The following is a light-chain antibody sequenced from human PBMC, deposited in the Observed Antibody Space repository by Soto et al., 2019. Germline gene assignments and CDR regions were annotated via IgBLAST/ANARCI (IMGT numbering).Light chain of an antibody. V-gene: IGKV3-15*01. Sequence: EIAMTQSPATLSVSLGERATLSCRASQSISTDLAWHQQIPGQPPRLLIYSASTRATGVPARLTVSGSGSEVPLTISGLQSEDFAIYYCQQGHNWPLTFGQGTRLEI. CDR1: QSISTD. J-gene: IGKJ2*01. CDR2: SAS. CDR3: QQGHNWPLT.